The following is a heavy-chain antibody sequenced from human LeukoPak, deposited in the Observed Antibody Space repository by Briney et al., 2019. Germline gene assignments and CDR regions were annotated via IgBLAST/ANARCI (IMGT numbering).Heavy chain of an antibody. D-gene: IGHD4-11*01. CDR1: GGSISSGSYY. J-gene: IGHJ5*02. CDR2: IYTSGST. CDR3: ARDRGLYSNYPVMIDP. V-gene: IGHV4-61*02. Sequence: SETLSLTCTVSGGSISSGSYYWSWIRQPAGKGLEWIGRIYTSGSTNYNPSLKSRVTISVDTSKNQFSLKLSSVTAADTAVYYCARDRGLYSNYPVMIDPWGQGTLGTVSS.